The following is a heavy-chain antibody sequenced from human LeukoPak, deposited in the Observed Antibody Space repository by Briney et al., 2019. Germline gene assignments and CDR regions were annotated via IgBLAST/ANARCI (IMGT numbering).Heavy chain of an antibody. CDR2: ISSSGNSI. CDR1: GFTFSTYE. V-gene: IGHV3-48*03. Sequence: GGSLRLSCAASGFTFSTYEMNWVRQAPGKGLEWVSYISSSGNSIYYADSVKGRFTISRDNAKNSLYLQMNSLRAEDTAVYYCARGPVAAFDIWGHGTMVTVSS. CDR3: ARGPVAAFDI. J-gene: IGHJ3*02.